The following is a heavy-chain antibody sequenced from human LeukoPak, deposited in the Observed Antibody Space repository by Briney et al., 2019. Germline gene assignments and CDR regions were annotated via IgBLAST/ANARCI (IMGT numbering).Heavy chain of an antibody. D-gene: IGHD1-26*01. Sequence: ASVKVSCKASGYTFTSYGISWVRQAPGQGLEWMGGIIPIFGTANYAQKFQGRVTITADKSTSTAYMDLRSLRSEDTAVYYCTCGNTAPPYYYYMDVWGKGTTVTVSS. CDR1: GYTFTSYG. V-gene: IGHV1-69*06. CDR3: TCGNTAPPYYYYMDV. CDR2: IIPIFGTA. J-gene: IGHJ6*03.